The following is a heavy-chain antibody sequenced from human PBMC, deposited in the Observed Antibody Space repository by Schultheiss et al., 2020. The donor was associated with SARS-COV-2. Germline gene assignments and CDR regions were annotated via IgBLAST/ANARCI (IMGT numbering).Heavy chain of an antibody. D-gene: IGHD3-3*01. Sequence: SETLSLTCAVSGYSISSGYYWGWIRQPPGKGLEWIGSIYHSGSTYYNPSLKSRVTISVDKSKNQFSLKLSSVTAADTAVYYCARDSPFTYDFWTGYSGSFYYYGMDVWGQGTTVTVSS. CDR2: IYHSGST. V-gene: IGHV4-38-2*01. J-gene: IGHJ6*02. CDR1: GYSISSGYY. CDR3: ARDSPFTYDFWTGYSGSFYYYGMDV.